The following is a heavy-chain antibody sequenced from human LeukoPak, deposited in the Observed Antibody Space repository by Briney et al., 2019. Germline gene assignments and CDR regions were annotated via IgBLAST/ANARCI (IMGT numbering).Heavy chain of an antibody. Sequence: GASVKVSCKASGYTFTSYGISWVRQAPGQGLEWMGWISAYNGNTNYAQKLQGRVTMTTDTSTSTAYMELRSLRSDDTAVYYCAREYDILTGYWEGAFDIWGQGTMVTVSS. CDR3: AREYDILTGYWEGAFDI. CDR1: GYTFTSYG. D-gene: IGHD3-9*01. J-gene: IGHJ3*02. CDR2: ISAYNGNT. V-gene: IGHV1-18*01.